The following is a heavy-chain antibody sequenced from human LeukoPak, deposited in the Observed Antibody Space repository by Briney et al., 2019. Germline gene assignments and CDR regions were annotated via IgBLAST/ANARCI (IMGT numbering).Heavy chain of an antibody. CDR3: AREAAAAGTPLYYYYYGMDV. CDR2: ISAYNGNT. Sequence: ASVKVSCKASGYTFTSYGISWVRQAPGRGLEWMGWISAYNGNTNYAQKLQGRVTMTTDTSTSTAYMELRSLRSDDTAVYYCAREAAAAGTPLYYYYYGMDVWGQGTTVTVSS. J-gene: IGHJ6*02. CDR1: GYTFTSYG. V-gene: IGHV1-18*01. D-gene: IGHD6-13*01.